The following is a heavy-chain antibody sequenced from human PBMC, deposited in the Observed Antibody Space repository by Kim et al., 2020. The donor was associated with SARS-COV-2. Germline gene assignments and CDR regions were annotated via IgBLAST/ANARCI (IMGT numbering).Heavy chain of an antibody. Sequence: GGSLRLSCAASGFTFSSYAMHWVRQAPGKGLEWVAVISYDGSNKYYADSVKGRFTISRDKSKNTLYLQMNSLRAEDTAVYYCARPRGYSYGSYIDYWGQGTLVTVSS. CDR3: ARPRGYSYGSYIDY. V-gene: IGHV3-30-3*01. J-gene: IGHJ4*02. CDR2: ISYDGSNK. CDR1: GFTFSSYA. D-gene: IGHD5-18*01.